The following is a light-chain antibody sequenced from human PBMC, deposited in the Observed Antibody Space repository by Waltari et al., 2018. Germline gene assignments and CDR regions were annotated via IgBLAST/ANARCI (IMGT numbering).Light chain of an antibody. CDR3: QKYDFLPAT. CDR2: HTS. CDR1: QGVGKY. Sequence: ELVLTPSPGTLSWSPGDRATLSCRASQGVGKYLAWYQQRPGQAPRLLLYHTSIRATGIPGRFSGSGYGTDFSLTISRLEPEDFAVYYCQKYDFLPATFGQGTTVEIK. J-gene: IGKJ1*01. V-gene: IGKV3-20*01.